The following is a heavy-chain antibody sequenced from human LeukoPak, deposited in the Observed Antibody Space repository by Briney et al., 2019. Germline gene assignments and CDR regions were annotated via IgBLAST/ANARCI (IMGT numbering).Heavy chain of an antibody. CDR1: GYTFTGYY. D-gene: IGHD3-16*01. CDR3: ARGNYVWGRRYYMDV. CDR2: INPNSGGT. J-gene: IGHJ6*03. Sequence: ASVKVSRKASGYTFTGYYMHWVRQAPGQGLEWMGWINPNSGGTNYAQKFQGRVTMTRDTSISTAYMELSRLRSDDTAVYYCARGNYVWGRRYYMDVWGKGTTVTVSS. V-gene: IGHV1-2*02.